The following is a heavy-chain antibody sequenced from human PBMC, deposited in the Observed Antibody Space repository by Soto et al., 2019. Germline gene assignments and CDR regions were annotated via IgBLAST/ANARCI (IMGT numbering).Heavy chain of an antibody. D-gene: IGHD5-12*01. CDR3: ARVGGRDGYNLDWYFDL. Sequence: GGSLRLSCAASGFTFSSYDMHWVRQATGKGLEWVSAIGTAGDTYYPGSVKGRFTISRENAKNSLYLQMNSLRAEDTAVYYCARVGGRDGYNLDWYFDLWGRGTLVTVSS. V-gene: IGHV3-13*01. CDR2: IGTAGDT. J-gene: IGHJ2*01. CDR1: GFTFSSYD.